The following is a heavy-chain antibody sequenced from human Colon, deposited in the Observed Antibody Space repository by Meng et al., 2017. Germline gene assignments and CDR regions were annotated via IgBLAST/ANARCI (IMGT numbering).Heavy chain of an antibody. D-gene: IGHD6-19*01. J-gene: IGHJ4*02. Sequence: SETLSLTCAVSGYSISSGYYWGWIRQPPGKAMEWIGTVYHSGSTYYNPSLKSRVTISEDTSRNQFSLNLSDVTADDTAIYYCGRVSAVAGTTPVDYWGQGILVTVSS. CDR3: GRVSAVAGTTPVDY. CDR2: VYHSGST. CDR1: GYSISSGYY. V-gene: IGHV4-38-2*01.